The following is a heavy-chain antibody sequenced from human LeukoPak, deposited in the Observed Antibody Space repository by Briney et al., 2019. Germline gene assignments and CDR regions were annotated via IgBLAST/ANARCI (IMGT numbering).Heavy chain of an antibody. Sequence: PGGSLRLSCAASGFTFSDAWMSWVRQAPGKGLEWVGRILSKGGGGTTDYAAPVKGRFTISRDDSKNTLYLQMNSLKTEDTAVYYCTTSSNDDYGDYNYYMDVWGKGTTVTVSS. D-gene: IGHD4-17*01. J-gene: IGHJ6*03. V-gene: IGHV3-15*01. CDR3: TTSSNDDYGDYNYYMDV. CDR1: GFTFSDAW. CDR2: ILSKGGGGTT.